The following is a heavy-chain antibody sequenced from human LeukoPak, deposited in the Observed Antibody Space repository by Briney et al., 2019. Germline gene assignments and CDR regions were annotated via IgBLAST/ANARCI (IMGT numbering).Heavy chain of an antibody. D-gene: IGHD1-26*01. J-gene: IGHJ4*02. CDR1: GYTFTGCY. V-gene: IGHV1-2*06. Sequence: ASVKVSCTASGYTFTGCYMHWVRQAPGQGLEWMGRINPNSGGTNYAQKFQGRVTMTRDTSISAAYMELSRLRSDDTAVYYCARAALNSGSSSFDYWGQGTLVTVSS. CDR3: ARAALNSGSSSFDY. CDR2: INPNSGGT.